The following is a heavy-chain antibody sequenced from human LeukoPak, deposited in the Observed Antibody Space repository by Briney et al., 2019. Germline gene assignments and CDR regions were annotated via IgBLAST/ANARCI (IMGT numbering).Heavy chain of an antibody. D-gene: IGHD1-26*01. Sequence: GGSLRLSCAASGFTFDDYGMSWVRQAPGKGLEWVSNINWNGGSTGYADSVKGRFTISRDNAKNSLYLQMNSLRAEDTALYYCARGRGCGSSSCAYYFDYWGQGTLVTVSS. J-gene: IGHJ4*02. CDR2: INWNGGST. CDR3: ARGRGCGSSSCAYYFDY. CDR1: GFTFDDYG. V-gene: IGHV3-20*04.